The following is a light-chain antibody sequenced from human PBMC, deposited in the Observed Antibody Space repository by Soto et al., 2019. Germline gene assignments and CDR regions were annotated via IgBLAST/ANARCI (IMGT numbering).Light chain of an antibody. CDR3: EQYNSYSEA. V-gene: IGKV1-5*03. CDR1: QNINSW. CDR2: EAS. J-gene: IGKJ1*01. Sequence: DIQMTQALSTLSESLGDRVNITCRASQNINSWLAWYQQKPGKAPNLLIYEASSLESGVPSRFGGSGSGTEFTLTISSLQPDDFATYYCEQYNSYSEAFGQGTKVE.